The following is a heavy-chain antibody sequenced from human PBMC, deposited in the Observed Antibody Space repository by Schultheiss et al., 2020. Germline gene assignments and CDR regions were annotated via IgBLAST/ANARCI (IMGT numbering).Heavy chain of an antibody. CDR3: ARLQQQLEPPWFDP. CDR2: IYPGDSDT. D-gene: IGHD6-13*01. CDR1: GYSFTSYW. J-gene: IGHJ5*02. V-gene: IGHV5-51*01. Sequence: GGSLRLSCKGSGYSFTSYWIGWVRQMPGKGLEWMGIIYPGDSDTRYSPSFQGQVTISADKSISTAYLQWSSLKASDTAMYYCARLQQQLEPPWFDPWGQGTLVTGSS.